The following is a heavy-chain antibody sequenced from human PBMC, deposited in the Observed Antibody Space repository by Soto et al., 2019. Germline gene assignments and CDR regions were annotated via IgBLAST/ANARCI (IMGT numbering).Heavy chain of an antibody. Sequence: QVQRVQSVAEVKKPGSSVKVSCKASGGSFSSFHFNWVRQAPGQGLECIGGIAPMFGRSNYAQRFQGRDKIAADEVTSTAYLEVNSLRSDDTAMYYCADGGVGYHTWGQGTLVTVSS. CDR3: ADGGVGYHT. CDR2: IAPMFGRS. J-gene: IGHJ5*02. V-gene: IGHV1-69*01. D-gene: IGHD3-16*02. CDR1: GGSFSSFH.